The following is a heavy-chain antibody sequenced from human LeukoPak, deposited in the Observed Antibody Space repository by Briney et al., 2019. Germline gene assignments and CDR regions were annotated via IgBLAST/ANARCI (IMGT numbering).Heavy chain of an antibody. CDR3: AAGRAGHFDWLYREYYFDY. D-gene: IGHD3-9*01. CDR1: GFTFSSYN. J-gene: IGHJ4*02. Sequence: GGSLRLSCAASGFTFSSYNVNWVRQAPGKGLEWVSSISSSSSYIYYVDSVKGRFTISIDNAKNLLYLQMNSLRAEDTAVYYCAAGRAGHFDWLYREYYFDYWGQGTRVTVSS. V-gene: IGHV3-21*01. CDR2: ISSSSSYI.